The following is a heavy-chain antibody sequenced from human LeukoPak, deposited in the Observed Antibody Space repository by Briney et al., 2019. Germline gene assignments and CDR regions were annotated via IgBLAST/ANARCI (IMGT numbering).Heavy chain of an antibody. Sequence: PGGSRRLSCAASGFTFSSYAMSWVRQAPGKGREWVSAISGSGGSTYYAYSVKGRFTISRDNSKNTLYLQMNSLRAEDTAVYYCAKAKDYGDYCFDYWGQGTLVTVSS. CDR1: GFTFSSYA. CDR3: AKAKDYGDYCFDY. J-gene: IGHJ4*02. D-gene: IGHD4-17*01. V-gene: IGHV3-23*01. CDR2: ISGSGGST.